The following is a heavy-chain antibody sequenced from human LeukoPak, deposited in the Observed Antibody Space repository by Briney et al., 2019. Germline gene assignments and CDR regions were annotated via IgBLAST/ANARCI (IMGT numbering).Heavy chain of an antibody. Sequence: ASVKVSCKASGYTFTTYDITWVRQATGQGLEWMGWINAGNGNTKYSQEFQGRVTITRDTSASTAYMELSSLRSEDMAVYYCARDSADLAFDYWGQGTLVTVSS. J-gene: IGHJ4*02. V-gene: IGHV1-3*03. CDR2: INAGNGNT. D-gene: IGHD5-12*01. CDR1: GYTFTTYD. CDR3: ARDSADLAFDY.